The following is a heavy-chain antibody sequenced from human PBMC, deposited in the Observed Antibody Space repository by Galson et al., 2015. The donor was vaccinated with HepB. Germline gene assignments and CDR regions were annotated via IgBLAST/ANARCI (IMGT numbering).Heavy chain of an antibody. CDR2: IKGDGSEI. CDR3: ARAVLIVTTIGDFDY. J-gene: IGHJ4*02. CDR1: GFTFSNYW. V-gene: IGHV3-7*01. D-gene: IGHD4-11*01. Sequence: SLRLSCAASGFTFSNYWMSWVRQVPGKGLEWVANIKGDGSEIYYVDSVKGRFTISRDNAKNSLYLQMNSLRAEDTALYYCARAVLIVTTIGDFDYWGQGTLSPSPQ.